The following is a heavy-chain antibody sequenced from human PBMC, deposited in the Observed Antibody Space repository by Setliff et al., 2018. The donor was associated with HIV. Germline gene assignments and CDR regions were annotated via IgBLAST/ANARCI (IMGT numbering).Heavy chain of an antibody. J-gene: IGHJ6*02. CDR1: GYTLSELS. D-gene: IGHD2-15*01. V-gene: IGHV1-24*01. CDR2: SDQEDGEI. Sequence: GASVKVSCKVSGYTLSELSMHWVRQAPGKGLEWMGGSDQEDGEIIYAQKFQGRVTMTEDTSTDTAYMELSSLRSEDTAVYYCARAGVVVAATSYYYGMDVWGQGTTVTVSS. CDR3: ARAGVVVAATSYYYGMDV.